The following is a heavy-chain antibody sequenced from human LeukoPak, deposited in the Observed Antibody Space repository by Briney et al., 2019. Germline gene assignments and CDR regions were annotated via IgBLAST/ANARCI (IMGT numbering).Heavy chain of an antibody. D-gene: IGHD5-12*01. J-gene: IGHJ5*02. Sequence: GGSLRLSCAASGFTFRAYGMHWVRQAPGKGLEWLAFLSYDGSKTYFADSVKARFTISRDNSNNTLYLQMTSLRAEDTALYYCAKCGYSGYAGNWFDPWGQGTLVTVSS. CDR1: GFTFRAYG. CDR2: LSYDGSKT. V-gene: IGHV3-30*18. CDR3: AKCGYSGYAGNWFDP.